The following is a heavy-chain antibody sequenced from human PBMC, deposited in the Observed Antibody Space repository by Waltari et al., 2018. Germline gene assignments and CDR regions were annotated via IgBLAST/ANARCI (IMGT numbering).Heavy chain of an antibody. Sequence: EVQLLESGGGLVQPGGSLRLSCAASGFTFSSYAMSWVRQAPGKGLEWVSAISGSGGSTYYADAVKGRFTSSRDNSKNTLYLQMNSLRAEDTAVYYCAKASFITGDLGWFDPWGQGTLVTVSS. CDR2: ISGSGGST. CDR3: AKASFITGDLGWFDP. CDR1: GFTFSSYA. J-gene: IGHJ5*02. D-gene: IGHD7-27*01. V-gene: IGHV3-23*01.